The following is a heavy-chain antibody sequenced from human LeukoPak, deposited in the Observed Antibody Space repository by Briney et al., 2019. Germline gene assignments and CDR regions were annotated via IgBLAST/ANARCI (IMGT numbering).Heavy chain of an antibody. CDR1: GFYLINYW. V-gene: IGHV3-7*05. Sequence: GGSLRLSWAVSGFYLINYWMSWVRQTPGKGLEWVANIKQDGSEKHYVDSVKGRFAISRDNAKDSLYLQMNSLRIEDTAVYYCASSGYNFDYWGQGTLVTVSS. J-gene: IGHJ4*02. CDR2: IKQDGSEK. CDR3: ASSGYNFDY. D-gene: IGHD5-18*01.